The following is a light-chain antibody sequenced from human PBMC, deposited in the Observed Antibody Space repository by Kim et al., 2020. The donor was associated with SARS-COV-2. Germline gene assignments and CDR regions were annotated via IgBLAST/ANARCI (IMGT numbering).Light chain of an antibody. J-gene: IGLJ3*02. Sequence: ELTQPPSASGTPGKTVTISCSGSSSNIGSNTVNWYQQLPGTAPKLLVYSDNQRPSGVPARFFGSKSGTSASLAISGLQSEDEADYYCAAWDDSLKLVFGGGTQLTVL. CDR2: SDN. V-gene: IGLV1-44*01. CDR1: SSNIGSNT. CDR3: AAWDDSLKLV.